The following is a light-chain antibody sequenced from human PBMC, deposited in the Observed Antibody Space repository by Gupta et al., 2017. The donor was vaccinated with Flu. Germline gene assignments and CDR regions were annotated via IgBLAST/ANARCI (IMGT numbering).Light chain of an antibody. CDR1: QSISSW. CDR3: QQYNSYPS. V-gene: IGKV1-5*03. J-gene: IGKJ1*01. CDR2: KAS. Sequence: VGDRVTITCRASQSISSWLAWYQQKPGKAPKLLIYKASSLESGVPSRFSGSGAGTEFTLTISSLQPDDFATYYCQQYNSYPSFGQGTKVEIK.